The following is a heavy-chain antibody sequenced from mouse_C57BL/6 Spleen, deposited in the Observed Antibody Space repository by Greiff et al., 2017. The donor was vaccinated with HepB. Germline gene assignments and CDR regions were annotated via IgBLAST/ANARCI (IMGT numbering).Heavy chain of an antibody. CDR2: IDPNSGGT. D-gene: IGHD2-10*02. CDR3: ARGYGNYGVFAY. J-gene: IGHJ3*01. CDR1: GYTFTSYW. Sequence: QVHVKQPGAELVKPGASVKLSCKASGYTFTSYWMHWVKQRPGRGLEWIGRIDPNSGGTKYNEKFKSKATLTVDKPSSTAYMQLSSLTSEDSAVYYCARGYGNYGVFAYWGQGTLVTVSA. V-gene: IGHV1-72*01.